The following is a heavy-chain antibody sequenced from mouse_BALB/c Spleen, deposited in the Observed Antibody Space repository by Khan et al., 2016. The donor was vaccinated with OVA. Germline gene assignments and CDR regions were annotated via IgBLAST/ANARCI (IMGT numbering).Heavy chain of an antibody. CDR1: GYSITSNYA. CDR2: ISYSGST. J-gene: IGHJ4*01. D-gene: IGHD1-1*01. Sequence: EVQLVESGPGLVKPSQSLSLTCTVNGYSITSNYAWNWIRQFPGNKLEWMGYISYSGSTNYNPSLKSRLSITRDTSKNQFFLLLHSVTTEDSATXCCASGNYYGYALDYWGQGTSVTVSS. V-gene: IGHV3-2*02. CDR3: ASGNYYGYALDY.